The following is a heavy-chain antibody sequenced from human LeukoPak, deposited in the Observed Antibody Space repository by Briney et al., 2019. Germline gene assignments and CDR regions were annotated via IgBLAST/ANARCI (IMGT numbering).Heavy chain of an antibody. CDR2: IWSGGAHE. D-gene: IGHD1-26*01. J-gene: IGHJ4*02. Sequence: PGGSLRLSCAASRFTFNNFGMHWVRQAPGMGLEWVAVIWSGGAHEQYVDSVKGRFTISRDNSKNTLYLQMDSLRAEDTAVYYCAREGGSGSYLGNFDYWGQGTLVTVSS. CDR1: RFTFNNFG. CDR3: AREGGSGSYLGNFDY. V-gene: IGHV3-33*01.